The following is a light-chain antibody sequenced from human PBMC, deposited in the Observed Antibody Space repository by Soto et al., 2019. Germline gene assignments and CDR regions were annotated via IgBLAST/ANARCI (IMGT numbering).Light chain of an antibody. J-gene: IGLJ1*01. V-gene: IGLV3-1*01. CDR1: KLGDKY. Sequence: SYELTQPPSVSVFPGQTASITCPGDKLGDKYACWYQQKPGQSPVLVIYQDSKRPSGIPERFSGSNSGNTATLTISGTQAMDEADYYCQAWDSSTAVFGTGTKLTVL. CDR3: QAWDSSTAV. CDR2: QDS.